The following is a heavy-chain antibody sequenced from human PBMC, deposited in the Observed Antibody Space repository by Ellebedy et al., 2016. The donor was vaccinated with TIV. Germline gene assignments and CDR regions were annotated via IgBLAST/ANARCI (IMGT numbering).Heavy chain of an antibody. CDR3: ARDGAGGGK. D-gene: IGHD3-16*01. CDR1: GFTVSNNY. V-gene: IGHV3-53*01. CDR2: IYSGGST. J-gene: IGHJ4*02. Sequence: GESLKISCAASGFTVSNNYMNWVRQAPGKGLEWVSLIYSGGSTRYADSVTGRFTISRDSSKNTLYLQMNSLRAEDTAVYYCARDGAGGGKWGQGTLVTVSS.